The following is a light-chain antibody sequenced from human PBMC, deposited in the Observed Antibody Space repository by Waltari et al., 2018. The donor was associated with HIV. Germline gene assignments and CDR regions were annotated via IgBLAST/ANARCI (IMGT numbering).Light chain of an antibody. V-gene: IGLV1-51*01. Sequence: QSVLTQPPSVSAAPGQKVTISCSGSTSNIGNKYVSWYRQLPGTAPKLLIYDNNKRPSGIPDRFSVSKSGTSATLDITGLQTGDEADYYCEAWDSSLSAVLFGGGTKVTVL. CDR3: EAWDSSLSAVL. CDR2: DNN. J-gene: IGLJ2*01. CDR1: TSNIGNKY.